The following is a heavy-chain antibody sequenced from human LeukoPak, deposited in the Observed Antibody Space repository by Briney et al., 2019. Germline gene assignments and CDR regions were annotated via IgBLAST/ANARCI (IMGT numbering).Heavy chain of an antibody. CDR1: GFSFSSYG. V-gene: IGHV3-30*02. Sequence: PGGSLRLSXAASGFSFSSYGMHWVRQAPGKGLEWVAFIRYDGSSKYYADSVKGRFTISRDNSKNTLYLQMNSLRAEDTAVYYCARGPYGSGSYYFGEIDYWGQGTLVTVSS. CDR3: ARGPYGSGSYYFGEIDY. J-gene: IGHJ4*02. CDR2: IRYDGSSK. D-gene: IGHD3-10*01.